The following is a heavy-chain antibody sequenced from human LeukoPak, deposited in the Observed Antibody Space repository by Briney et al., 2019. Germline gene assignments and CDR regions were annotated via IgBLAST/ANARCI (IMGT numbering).Heavy chain of an antibody. D-gene: IGHD1-26*01. CDR3: ARGPATRVYYFDY. CDR2: ISSDGDYI. CDR1: GFTVSSNY. J-gene: IGHJ4*02. Sequence: GGSLRLSCAASGFTVSSNYMSWVRQAPGKGLEWVSSISSDGDYIYYADSLKGRFTISRDNAKNSLYLQMNNLSAEDTAVYYCARGPATRVYYFDYWGQGTLVTVSS. V-gene: IGHV3-21*01.